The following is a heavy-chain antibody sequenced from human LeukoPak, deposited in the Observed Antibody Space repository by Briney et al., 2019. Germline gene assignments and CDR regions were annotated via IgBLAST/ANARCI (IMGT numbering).Heavy chain of an antibody. CDR3: AASIASSSESFDP. CDR2: INHSGST. D-gene: IGHD6-6*01. Sequence: SETLSLTCAVYGGSFSGYYWSWIRQPPGKGLEWIGEINHSGSTNYNPSLKSRVTISVDTSKNQFSLKLSSVTAADTAVYYCAASIASSSESFDPWGQGTLVTVSS. J-gene: IGHJ5*02. V-gene: IGHV4-34*01. CDR1: GGSFSGYY.